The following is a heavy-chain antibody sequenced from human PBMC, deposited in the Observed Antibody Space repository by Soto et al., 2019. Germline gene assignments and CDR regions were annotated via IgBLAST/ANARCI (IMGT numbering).Heavy chain of an antibody. CDR2: INAGNGNT. V-gene: IGHV1-3*05. J-gene: IGHJ4*01. D-gene: IGHD3-22*01. CDR3: ARGDSSGVPDY. CDR1: GYTFTSYA. Sequence: QVQLVQSGAEEKKPGASVKVSCQASGYTFTSYAMHCVRQAPGQRLEWMGWINAGNGNTKYSQKFQGRVTITGDTSERTAYMELSSLRSEATAVYYCARGDSSGVPDYWGHGSLVTVSS.